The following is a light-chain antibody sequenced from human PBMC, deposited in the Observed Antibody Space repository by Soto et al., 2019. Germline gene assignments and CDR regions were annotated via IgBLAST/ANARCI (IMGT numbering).Light chain of an antibody. V-gene: IGLV2-18*02. CDR2: GVT. CDR1: SNDVASNYR. J-gene: IGLJ1*01. CDR3: ISYTDSSTYV. Sequence: QSVLTQPPSVSGSPGQSVTISCTGTSNDVASNYRVSWYQQPPGTAPQLVIYGVTNRPSGVPDRFSGSRSGNTASLTISGLQAEDEADYFCISYTDSSTYVFGTGTKVTGL.